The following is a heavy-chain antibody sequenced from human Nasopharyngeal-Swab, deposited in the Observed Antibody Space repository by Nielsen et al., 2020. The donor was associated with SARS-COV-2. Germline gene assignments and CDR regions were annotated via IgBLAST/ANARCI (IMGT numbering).Heavy chain of an antibody. J-gene: IGHJ4*02. V-gene: IGHV3-15*01. CDR1: GSTFSNAW. D-gene: IGHD2-15*01. CDR3: TTEEVVVVAALDY. CDR2: IKSKTDGGTT. Sequence: GSSLNISCAASGSTFSNAWMSWVRQAPGKGLEWVGRIKSKTDGGTTDYAAPVKGRFTISRDDSKNTLYLQMNSLKTEDTAVYYCTTEEVVVVAALDYWGQGTLVTVSS.